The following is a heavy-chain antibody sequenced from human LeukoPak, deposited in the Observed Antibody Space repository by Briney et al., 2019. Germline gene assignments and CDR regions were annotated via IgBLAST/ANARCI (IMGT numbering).Heavy chain of an antibody. CDR2: ISSNGGST. D-gene: IGHD2-15*01. CDR1: GFTFSSYA. Sequence: GGSLRLSCSASGFTFSSYAMHWVRQAPGKGLEYVSAISSNGGSTYYADSVKGRFTISRDNSKNTLYLQTSSLRAEDTAVYYCVKDRAYCSGGSCYDFDYWGQGTLVTVSS. V-gene: IGHV3-64D*06. CDR3: VKDRAYCSGGSCYDFDY. J-gene: IGHJ4*02.